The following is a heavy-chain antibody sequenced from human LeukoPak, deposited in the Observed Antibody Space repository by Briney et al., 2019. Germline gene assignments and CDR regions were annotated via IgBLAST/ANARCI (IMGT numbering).Heavy chain of an antibody. CDR1: GFTFGGYT. V-gene: IGHV3-21*01. CDR2: ISGGSGYI. D-gene: IGHD3-3*01. CDR3: ARGGRFFEY. Sequence: GGSLRLSCAASGFTFGGYTMNWVRQAPAKGLEWVSSISGGSGYIYYADSVQGRFTISRDNAKNSLFLQMNSLRAEDTALYYCARGGRFFEYWGQGTLVPVSS. J-gene: IGHJ4*02.